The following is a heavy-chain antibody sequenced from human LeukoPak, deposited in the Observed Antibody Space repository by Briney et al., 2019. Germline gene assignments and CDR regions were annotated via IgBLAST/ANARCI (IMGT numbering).Heavy chain of an antibody. D-gene: IGHD1-1*01. CDR1: GGSISSGYY. CDR3: ARDQYRGKKFDY. V-gene: IGHV4-38-2*02. J-gene: IGHJ4*02. CDR2: IYHSGST. Sequence: PSETLSLTCTVSGGSISSGYYWGWIRQPPGKGLEWIGSIYHSGSTYYNPSLKSRVTISVDTSKNQFSLKLSSVTAADTAVYYCARDQYRGKKFDYWGQGTLVTVSS.